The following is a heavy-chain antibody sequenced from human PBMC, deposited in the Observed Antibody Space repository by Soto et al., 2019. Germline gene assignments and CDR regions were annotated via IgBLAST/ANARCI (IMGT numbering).Heavy chain of an antibody. D-gene: IGHD3-3*01. Sequence: GGSLRLSCAASGFTFSSYSMNWVRQAPGKGLEWVSYISSSSSNIYYADSVKGRFTISRDNAKNSLYLQMNSLRAEDTAVYYCARDRSAPEYYDFWSGSFDAFDIWGQGTMVTVSS. J-gene: IGHJ3*02. V-gene: IGHV3-48*01. CDR1: GFTFSSYS. CDR2: ISSSSSNI. CDR3: ARDRSAPEYYDFWSGSFDAFDI.